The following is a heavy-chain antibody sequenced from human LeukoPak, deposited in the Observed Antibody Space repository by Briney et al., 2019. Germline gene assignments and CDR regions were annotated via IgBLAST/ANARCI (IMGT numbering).Heavy chain of an antibody. V-gene: IGHV4-38-2*02. CDR1: GYSISSGYY. D-gene: IGHD3-10*01. Sequence: SETLSLTCAVSGYSISSGYYWGWIRQPPGKGLEWIGSIYHSGSTYYNPSLKSRVTISVDTSKNQFSLKLSSVTAADTAVYYCARDGVRGVTPLNWFDPWGQGTLVTVSS. CDR2: IYHSGST. J-gene: IGHJ5*02. CDR3: ARDGVRGVTPLNWFDP.